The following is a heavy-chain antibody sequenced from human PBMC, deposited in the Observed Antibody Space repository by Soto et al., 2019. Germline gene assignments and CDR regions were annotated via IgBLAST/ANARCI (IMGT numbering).Heavy chain of an antibody. V-gene: IGHV1-18*01. CDR3: ARGDYFGRVIGHDAFDI. J-gene: IGHJ3*02. D-gene: IGHD3-16*02. Sequence: ASVKVSCKASGYTFTSYGISWVRQAPGQGLEWMGWISAYNGNTNYAQKLQGRVTMTTDTSTSTAYMELRSLRSDDTAVYYCARGDYFGRVIGHDAFDIWGQGTMVTVSS. CDR2: ISAYNGNT. CDR1: GYTFTSYG.